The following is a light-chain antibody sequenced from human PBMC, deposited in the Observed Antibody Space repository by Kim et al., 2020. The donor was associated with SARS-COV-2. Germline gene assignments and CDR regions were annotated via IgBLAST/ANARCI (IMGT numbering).Light chain of an antibody. J-gene: IGKJ4*01. Sequence: LSPRERATLTCRASQSVSSDLAWYQQKPGQAPRLLIYDASNRATGIPARFSGSGSGTDFTLTISSLEPEDFAVYYCQQRSNWPPLTFGGGTKVEIK. CDR2: DAS. V-gene: IGKV3-11*01. CDR1: QSVSSD. CDR3: QQRSNWPPLT.